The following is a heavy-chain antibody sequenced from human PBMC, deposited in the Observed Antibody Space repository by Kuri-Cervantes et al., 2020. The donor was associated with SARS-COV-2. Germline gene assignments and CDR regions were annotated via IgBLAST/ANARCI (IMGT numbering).Heavy chain of an antibody. V-gene: IGHV3-30*18. J-gene: IGHJ4*02. CDR2: TSYDGSNK. Sequence: GESLKISCAASGFTFSSYGMHWVRQAPGKGLEWVAVTSYDGSNKYYADSVKGRFTISRDNSKSTLYLQMNSLRAEDTAVYYCAKDSNASWRQAWFDYWGQGTLVTVSS. D-gene: IGHD5-18*01. CDR1: GFTFSSYG. CDR3: AKDSNASWRQAWFDY.